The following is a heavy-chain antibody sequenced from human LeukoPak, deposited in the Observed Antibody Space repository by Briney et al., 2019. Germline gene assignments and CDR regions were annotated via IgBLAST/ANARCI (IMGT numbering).Heavy chain of an antibody. D-gene: IGHD6-13*01. CDR2: IYNSGST. V-gene: IGHV4-59*08. Sequence: ETLSLTCSVSGGSLSTYYWSWIRQPPGKGLEWIGFIYNSGSTNYNPSLKSRVTISVDTSKNQFSLKLSSVTAADTAVYYCARLEAAAGPYYYFYGIDVWGQGTAVTVSS. CDR1: GGSLSTYY. J-gene: IGHJ6*02. CDR3: ARLEAAAGPYYYFYGIDV.